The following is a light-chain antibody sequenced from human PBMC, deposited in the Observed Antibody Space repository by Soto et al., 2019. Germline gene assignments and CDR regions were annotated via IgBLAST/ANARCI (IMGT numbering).Light chain of an antibody. J-gene: IGKJ4*01. CDR3: QKYNSAPLT. CDR2: GAS. CDR1: QEISHF. Sequence: DIQMTQSPSSLSASVGDPVTFTCRASQEISHFLAWYQQRPGKAPRLLIYGASILRSGVPSRFSGSGSGTDLTLTSSSLQPEDVATYYCQKYNSAPLTFGGGTKVDI. V-gene: IGKV1-27*01.